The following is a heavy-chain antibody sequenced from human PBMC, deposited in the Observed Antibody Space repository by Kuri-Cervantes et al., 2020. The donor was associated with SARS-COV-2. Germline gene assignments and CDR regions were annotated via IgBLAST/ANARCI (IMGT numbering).Heavy chain of an antibody. CDR2: INPNSGGT. D-gene: IGHD3-3*01. Sequence: ASVKVSCKASGYTFTGYYMHWVRQAPGQGLEWMGWINPNSGGTSYAQKFQGRVTMTRDTSISTAYMELSRLRSDDTAVYYCARSYDFWSGPSGSAFDIWGQGTMVTVSS. V-gene: IGHV1-2*02. J-gene: IGHJ3*02. CDR1: GYTFTGYY. CDR3: ARSYDFWSGPSGSAFDI.